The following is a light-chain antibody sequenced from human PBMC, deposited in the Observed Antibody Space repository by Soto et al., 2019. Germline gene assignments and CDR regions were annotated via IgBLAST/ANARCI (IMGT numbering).Light chain of an antibody. CDR2: DAI. Sequence: QSALTQPASVSGSPGQSITISCTGTSGDVGSYDLISWYQQHPGKAPKLMIFDAIKRSSGVPDRFSGSKSGNTASLTVSGLQVEDEAEYYCCSYGGRVNLVFGGGTKLTVL. J-gene: IGLJ2*01. V-gene: IGLV2-23*01. CDR1: SGDVGSYDL. CDR3: CSYGGRVNLV.